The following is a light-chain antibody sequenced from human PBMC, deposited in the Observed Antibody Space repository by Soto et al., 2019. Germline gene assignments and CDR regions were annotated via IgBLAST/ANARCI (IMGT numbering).Light chain of an antibody. J-gene: IGLJ1*01. CDR2: HVT. Sequence: QSALTQPASVSGSPGQSVTISCTGSSSDIGAYNYVSWYQHHPGNAPKLLIYHVTYRPSGVSNRYSGSKSGNSASLTISGLQADDEADYYCCSLTTSHTYVFGSGTKLTVL. CDR3: CSLTTSHTYV. CDR1: SSDIGAYNY. V-gene: IGLV2-14*03.